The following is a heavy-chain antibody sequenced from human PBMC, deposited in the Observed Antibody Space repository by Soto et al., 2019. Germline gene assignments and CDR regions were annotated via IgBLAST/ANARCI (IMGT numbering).Heavy chain of an antibody. Sequence: ASVKVSCKASGYRFTAYYIHWVRQAPGQGLEWMGRMNLDTGGTTYAQKFQGRVTMTRDTSISTAYMEVSSVKSDDTAMYYCARDGNFAFRGYSFGFDFWGQGTLVTVS. CDR3: ARDGNFAFRGYSFGFDF. J-gene: IGHJ4*02. CDR2: MNLDTGGT. CDR1: GYRFTAYY. D-gene: IGHD5-18*01. V-gene: IGHV1-2*06.